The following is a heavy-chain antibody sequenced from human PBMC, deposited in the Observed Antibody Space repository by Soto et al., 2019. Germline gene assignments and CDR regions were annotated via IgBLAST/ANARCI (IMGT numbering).Heavy chain of an antibody. CDR3: AKFGMATTKRSPPYYIDY. Sequence: PGGSLRLSCAASVFIFSSYAMSWVRQAPGKGLEWVSSISGSGGGTYYADSVKGRFTFSRDNSKNTLYLQMNSLRAEDTAVYYCAKFGMATTKRSPPYYIDYWGQGALVTVSS. V-gene: IGHV3-23*01. D-gene: IGHD1-1*01. J-gene: IGHJ4*02. CDR2: ISGSGGGT. CDR1: VFIFSSYA.